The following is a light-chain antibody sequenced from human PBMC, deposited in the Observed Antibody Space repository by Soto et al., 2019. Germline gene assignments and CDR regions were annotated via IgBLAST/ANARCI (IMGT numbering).Light chain of an antibody. CDR3: QQYESTPPT. CDR1: QSVLYSSNNKNY. V-gene: IGKV4-1*01. CDR2: WAS. Sequence: DIVMTQSPDSLAVSLGERATINCKSSQSVLYSSNNKNYLAWYQQRPGQPPKLLIYWASTRESGVHDRFSGSGSGTDFTITITSLQAEDVAVYYCQQYESTPPTFGQGTKLEIK. J-gene: IGKJ2*01.